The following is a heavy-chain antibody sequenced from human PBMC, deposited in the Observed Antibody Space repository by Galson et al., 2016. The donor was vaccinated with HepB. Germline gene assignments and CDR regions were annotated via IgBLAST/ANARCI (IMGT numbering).Heavy chain of an antibody. Sequence: SLRLSCAASGFTIRNNGMHWVRQAPGKGLEWVAVITYGGGDKYYGDSVKGRFIISRDDSRNTLHLEMNSLRVEDTAVYYCAREQGYSDYRTADCWGQGTLVTVSS. V-gene: IGHV3-33*01. J-gene: IGHJ4*02. CDR1: GFTIRNNG. CDR3: AREQGYSDYRTADC. CDR2: ITYGGGDK. D-gene: IGHD4-11*01.